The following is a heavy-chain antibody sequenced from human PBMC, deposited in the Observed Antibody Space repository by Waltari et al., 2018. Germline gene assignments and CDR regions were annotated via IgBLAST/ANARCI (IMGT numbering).Heavy chain of an antibody. CDR1: GVPFSSYG. V-gene: IGHV3-30*02. CDR3: AKDLSRYFARYYFDY. Sequence: QVQLVESGGGVVQPGGSLRLSWAGSGVPFSSYGMHWVREAPGKGLEWVAFIRYDGSNKYYADSVKGRFTISRDNSKNTLYLQMNSLRAEDTAVYYCAKDLSRYFARYYFDYWGQGTLVTVSS. CDR2: IRYDGSNK. J-gene: IGHJ4*02. D-gene: IGHD3-9*01.